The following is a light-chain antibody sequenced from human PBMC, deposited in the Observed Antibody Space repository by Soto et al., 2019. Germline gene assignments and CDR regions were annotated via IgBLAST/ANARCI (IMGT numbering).Light chain of an antibody. V-gene: IGKV3-11*01. J-gene: IGKJ4*01. CDR3: QQRSNWPFT. CDR2: DAS. CDR1: QSVRSY. Sequence: EIVLTQSPATLSLSPGERATLSCRASQSVRSYLTWYQQKPGQAPRLLIYDASNRATGIPARFSGSGSGAEFTLTISSLEPEDFAVYYCQQRSNWPFTFGGGTKVEIE.